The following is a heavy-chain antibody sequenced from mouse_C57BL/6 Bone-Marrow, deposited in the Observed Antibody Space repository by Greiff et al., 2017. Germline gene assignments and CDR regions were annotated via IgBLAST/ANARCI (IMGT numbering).Heavy chain of an antibody. CDR2: ISDGGSYT. Sequence: VHVKQSGGGLVKPGGSLKLSCAASGFTFSSYAMSWVRQTPEKRLEWVATISDGGSYTYYPDNVKGRFTISRDNAKNNLYLQMSHLKSEDTAMXYWARPRGVAYWGQGTLVTVSA. V-gene: IGHV5-4*01. CDR1: GFTFSSYA. J-gene: IGHJ3*01. CDR3: ARPRGVAY.